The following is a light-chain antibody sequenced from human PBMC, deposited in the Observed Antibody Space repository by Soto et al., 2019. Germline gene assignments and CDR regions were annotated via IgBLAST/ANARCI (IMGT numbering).Light chain of an antibody. CDR1: QSINAH. Sequence: EVVMTQSPATLSVSPGERVILSCRASQSINAHLAWYQQKPGQAPRLLIHGASTRATGIPARFSGSGFGTAFILTISILQSEDFAVYYCQQYNTWLWTFGQGTKVEIQ. J-gene: IGKJ1*01. CDR2: GAS. CDR3: QQYNTWLWT. V-gene: IGKV3-15*01.